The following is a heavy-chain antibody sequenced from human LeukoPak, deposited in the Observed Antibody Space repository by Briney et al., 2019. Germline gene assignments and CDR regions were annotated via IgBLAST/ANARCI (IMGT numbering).Heavy chain of an antibody. D-gene: IGHD1-26*01. CDR2: ISSSSSYI. V-gene: IGHV3-21*01. CDR1: GFSFSSYS. Sequence: GGSLRLSCAASGFSFSSYSMNWVRQAPGKGLEWVSSISSSSSYIYYADSVKGRFTISRDNAKNSLYLQMNSLRAEDAAVYYCARVAVGAIIFDYWGQGTLVTVSS. J-gene: IGHJ4*02. CDR3: ARVAVGAIIFDY.